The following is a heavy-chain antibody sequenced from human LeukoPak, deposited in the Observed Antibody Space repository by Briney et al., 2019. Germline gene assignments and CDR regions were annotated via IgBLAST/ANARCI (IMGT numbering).Heavy chain of an antibody. V-gene: IGHV3-21*01. Sequence: PGGSLRLSCSASGLIFSSYTMNWVRQAPGKGLEWVSSITSSSSYIFYVDSVKGRFTISRDNAKNSLHLQMDSLRAEDSAVYYCARSATSSSSRINWFDAWGQGTLVTVSS. J-gene: IGHJ5*02. CDR2: ITSSSSYI. CDR1: GLIFSSYT. D-gene: IGHD6-6*01. CDR3: ARSATSSSSRINWFDA.